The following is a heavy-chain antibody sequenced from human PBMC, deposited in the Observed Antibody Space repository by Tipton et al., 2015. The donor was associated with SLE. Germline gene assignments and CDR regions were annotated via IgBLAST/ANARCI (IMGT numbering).Heavy chain of an antibody. J-gene: IGHJ4*02. CDR1: GFTFSTYE. CDR3: ARGYMVQGIYIYLDY. V-gene: IGHV3-48*03. D-gene: IGHD3-10*01. Sequence: SLRLSCAASGFTFSTYEMNWVRQAPGKGLEWVAYISSTSGIIYYADSVKGRSTISRDNAKNSLYLQMNNLRADDTAVYYCARGYMVQGIYIYLDYWGQGTLVTVSS. CDR2: ISSTSGII.